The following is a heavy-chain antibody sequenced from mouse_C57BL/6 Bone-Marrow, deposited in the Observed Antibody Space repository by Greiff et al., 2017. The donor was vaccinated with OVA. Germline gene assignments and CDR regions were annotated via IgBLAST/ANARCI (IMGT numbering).Heavy chain of an antibody. Sequence: QVQLKQSGAELARPGASVKMSCKASGYTFTSYTMHWVKQRPGQGLEWIGYINPSSGYTKYNQKFKDKATLTADKSSSTAYMQLSSLTSEDSAVYYCARWAITTVVAPNWYFDVWGTGTTVTVSS. V-gene: IGHV1-4*01. CDR2: INPSSGYT. D-gene: IGHD1-1*01. CDR3: ARWAITTVVAPNWYFDV. J-gene: IGHJ1*03. CDR1: GYTFTSYT.